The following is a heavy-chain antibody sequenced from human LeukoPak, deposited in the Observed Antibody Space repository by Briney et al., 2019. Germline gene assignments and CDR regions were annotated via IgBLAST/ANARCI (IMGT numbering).Heavy chain of an antibody. CDR3: ARDSVVIPAAIYYGMDV. D-gene: IGHD2-2*01. Sequence: ASVKGSCKASGYTFTRYYMHWVRQAPGQGLEWMGIINPSGGSTRYAQKFQGRVTMTRDTSTSTVYMELSSLRSEDTAVYYCARDSVVIPAAIYYGMDVWGQGTTVTVSS. CDR1: GYTFTRYY. CDR2: INPSGGST. J-gene: IGHJ6*02. V-gene: IGHV1-46*01.